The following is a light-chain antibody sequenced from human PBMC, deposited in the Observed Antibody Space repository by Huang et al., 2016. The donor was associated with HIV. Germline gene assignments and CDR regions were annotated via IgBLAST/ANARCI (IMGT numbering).Light chain of an antibody. CDR1: QSVSSSY. CDR3: QQYGSSPRIT. Sequence: EIVLTQSPGTLSLSPGERATLSCRASQSVSSSYLAWYQQKPGQAPRLLIYGASSRATGIPDRFSGSGSGTDFTLTISILEPEDFAVYYCQQYGSSPRITFGQGTRLEIK. CDR2: GAS. V-gene: IGKV3-20*01. J-gene: IGKJ5*01.